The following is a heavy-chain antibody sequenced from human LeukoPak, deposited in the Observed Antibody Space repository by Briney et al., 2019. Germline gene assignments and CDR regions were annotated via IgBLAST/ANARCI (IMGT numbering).Heavy chain of an antibody. CDR3: ARGYCTNGVCYGVLGY. V-gene: IGHV1-2*02. D-gene: IGHD2-8*01. CDR1: GYTFTGYY. J-gene: IGHJ4*02. Sequence: ASVKVSCKASGYTFTGYYMHWVRQAPGRGLEWMGWINPNSGGTNYAQKFQGRVTMTRDTSISTAYMELSRLRSDDTAVYYCARGYCTNGVCYGVLGYWGQGTLVTVSS. CDR2: INPNSGGT.